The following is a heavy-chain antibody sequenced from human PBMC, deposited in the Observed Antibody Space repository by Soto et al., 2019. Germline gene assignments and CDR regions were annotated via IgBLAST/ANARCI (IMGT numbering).Heavy chain of an antibody. CDR2: LHQYGTT. CDR3: ATQTISYTWGV. D-gene: IGHD3-16*01. Sequence: QVQLQESGPGLVKPSETLSLTCTVSGGPITTTIWWAWVRLPPGKGLEWIGELHQYGTTNYNPSLESRITRSLDKSNNHFSLKLTSVTAADTAIYYCATQTISYTWGVWGRGTTVTVSS. CDR1: GGPITTTIW. V-gene: IGHV4-4*02. J-gene: IGHJ6*02.